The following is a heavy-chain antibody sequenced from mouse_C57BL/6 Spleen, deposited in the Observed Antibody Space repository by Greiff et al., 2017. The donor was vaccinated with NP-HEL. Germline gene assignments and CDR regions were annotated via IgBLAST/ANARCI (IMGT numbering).Heavy chain of an antibody. CDR1: GYTFTSYW. Sequence: VKLQQPGAELVKPGASVKMSCKASGYTFTSYWITWVKQRPGQGLEWIGDIYPGSGSTNYNEKFKSKATLTVDTSSSTAYMQRSSLTSEDAAVYYCARRNSLGPYYAMDYWGQGTSVTVSS. V-gene: IGHV1-55*01. CDR2: IYPGSGST. CDR3: ARRNSLGPYYAMDY. J-gene: IGHJ4*01. D-gene: IGHD4-1*01.